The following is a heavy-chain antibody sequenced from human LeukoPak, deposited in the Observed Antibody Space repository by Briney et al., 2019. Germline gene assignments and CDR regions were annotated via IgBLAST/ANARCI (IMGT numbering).Heavy chain of an antibody. CDR1: GGSISSYY. Sequence: PSETLSLTCTVSGGSISSYYWSWLRQPAGKGLEWIGRIYTSGSTNYNPSLKSRVTMSVDTSKNQFSLKLSSVTAADTAVYYCARAASSPRNYYYYMDVWGKGTTVTVSS. J-gene: IGHJ6*03. V-gene: IGHV4-4*07. D-gene: IGHD6-25*01. CDR2: IYTSGST. CDR3: ARAASSPRNYYYYMDV.